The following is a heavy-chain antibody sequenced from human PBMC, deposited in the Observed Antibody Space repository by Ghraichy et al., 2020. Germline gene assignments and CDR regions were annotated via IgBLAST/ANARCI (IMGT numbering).Heavy chain of an antibody. Sequence: GGSLRLSCAASGFAFRTYSMHWVRQAPGKGLEWVSSISSVNDDIKHADSVKGRFTISRDNAKNSLYLQMNSLRAEDTAVYYCARVGEQLVPLDYWGQGTLVTVSS. D-gene: IGHD6-13*01. CDR3: ARVGEQLVPLDY. J-gene: IGHJ4*02. CDR2: ISSVNDDI. CDR1: GFAFRTYS. V-gene: IGHV3-21*01.